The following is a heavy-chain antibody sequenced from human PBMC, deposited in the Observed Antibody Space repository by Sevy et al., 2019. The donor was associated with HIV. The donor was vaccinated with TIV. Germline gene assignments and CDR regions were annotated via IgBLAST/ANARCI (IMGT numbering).Heavy chain of an antibody. V-gene: IGHV3-30*02. J-gene: IGHJ6*02. CDR1: GFIFSNYG. Sequence: GGSLRLSCAAFGFIFSNYGMQWVRQAPGKGLEWVAFIRYDGNNLQYVDSVKGRFTISRDNSKNTVYLQMDSLRPEDTAVYYCAKEAGLTAADPDYYGMDVWGQGTTVTVSS. CDR2: IRYDGNNL. D-gene: IGHD6-13*01. CDR3: AKEAGLTAADPDYYGMDV.